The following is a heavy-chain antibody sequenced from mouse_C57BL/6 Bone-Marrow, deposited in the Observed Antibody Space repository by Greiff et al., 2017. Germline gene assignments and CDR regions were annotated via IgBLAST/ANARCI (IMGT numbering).Heavy chain of an antibody. CDR1: GFTFSDYY. J-gene: IGHJ4*01. D-gene: IGHD2-1*01. CDR2: ISNGGGST. CDR3: ARHRGYGNYDYYAMDY. Sequence: EVKVVESGGGLVQPGGSLKLSCAASGFTFSDYYMYWVRQTPEKRLEWVAYISNGGGSTYYPDTVKGRFTISRDNAKNTLYLQMSRLKSEDTAMYYCARHRGYGNYDYYAMDYWGQGTSVTVSS. V-gene: IGHV5-12*01.